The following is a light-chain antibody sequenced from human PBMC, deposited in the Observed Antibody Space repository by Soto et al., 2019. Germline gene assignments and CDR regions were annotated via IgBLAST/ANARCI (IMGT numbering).Light chain of an antibody. CDR3: QQYSSYMYT. Sequence: DIQRTQSPSTLSASVGDRVTITCRASQSISSWLAWYQQKPWKAPNLLIYQASMLETGVPSRFSGSGSVTELTLNISSLQPADFAIYYCQQYSSYMYTFGQANKLEFK. CDR2: QAS. J-gene: IGKJ2*01. V-gene: IGKV1-5*03. CDR1: QSISSW.